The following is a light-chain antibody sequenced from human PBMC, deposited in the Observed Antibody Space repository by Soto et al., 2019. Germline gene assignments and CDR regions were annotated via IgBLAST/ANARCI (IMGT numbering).Light chain of an antibody. J-gene: IGLJ3*02. V-gene: IGLV1-44*01. Sequence: QSVLTQPPSASGTPGQRVTISCSGSSSNIGRNTVNWYQQFPGTAPKLLIYGNNQRPSGVPDRFYGSKSGTSASLAISGLQSEDEADYYCAAWDDSLSGPVFGGGTTLTVL. CDR1: SSNIGRNT. CDR3: AAWDDSLSGPV. CDR2: GNN.